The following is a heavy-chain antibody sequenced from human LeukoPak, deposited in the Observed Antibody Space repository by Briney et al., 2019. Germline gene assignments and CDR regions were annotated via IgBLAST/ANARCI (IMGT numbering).Heavy chain of an antibody. J-gene: IGHJ5*02. V-gene: IGHV1-69*13. CDR3: AREGPDSSSHYA. D-gene: IGHD6-13*01. Sequence: SVTVSCKASGVTFSYYAFNWVRQAPGQGLEWMGGIIPIFGTANYAQKFQGRVTITADESASTAYMELSSLRSEDTAVYYCAREGPDSSSHYAWGQGTLVTVSS. CDR1: GVTFSYYA. CDR2: IIPIFGTA.